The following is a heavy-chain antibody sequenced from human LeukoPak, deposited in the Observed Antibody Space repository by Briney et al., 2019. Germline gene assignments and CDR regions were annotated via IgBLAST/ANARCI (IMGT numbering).Heavy chain of an antibody. V-gene: IGHV4-39*07. CDR1: GGSISSGSYY. CDR2: IYYSGST. Sequence: SETLSLTCTVSGGSISSGSYYWGWIRHPPGKGLGWIGSIYYSGSTYYNPSLKSRVTISVDTSKNQFSLKLSSVTAADTAVYYCARGLWFGELLGFDYWGQGTLVTVSS. J-gene: IGHJ4*02. CDR3: ARGLWFGELLGFDY. D-gene: IGHD3-10*01.